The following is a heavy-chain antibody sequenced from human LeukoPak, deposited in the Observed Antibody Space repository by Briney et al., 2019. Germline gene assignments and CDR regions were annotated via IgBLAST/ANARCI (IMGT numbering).Heavy chain of an antibody. D-gene: IGHD3-16*01. CDR2: INPNSGGT. CDR3: ARGGIFNYDAFDI. V-gene: IGHV1-2*02. J-gene: IGHJ3*02. CDR1: GYIFTSYY. Sequence: ASVKVSCKASGYIFTSYYMHWVRQAPGQGLEWMGWINPNSGGTNYAQKFQGRVTMTRDTSISTAYMELSRLRSDDTAVYYCARGGIFNYDAFDIWGQGTMVTVSS.